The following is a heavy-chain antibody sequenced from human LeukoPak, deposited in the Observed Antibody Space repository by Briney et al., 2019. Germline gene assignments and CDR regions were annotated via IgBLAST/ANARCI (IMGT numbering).Heavy chain of an antibody. D-gene: IGHD3-10*01. CDR2: INTDGSIT. V-gene: IGHV3-74*01. CDR3: ARDRGPRTGFMVREAYDY. CDR1: YW. Sequence: YWIHWVRQAXGXGXVWVSRINTDGSITNYADSVKGRFSISRDNAKNTLYLQMSSLRAEDTAVYYCARDRGPRTGFMVREAYDYWGQGTLVTVSS. J-gene: IGHJ4*02.